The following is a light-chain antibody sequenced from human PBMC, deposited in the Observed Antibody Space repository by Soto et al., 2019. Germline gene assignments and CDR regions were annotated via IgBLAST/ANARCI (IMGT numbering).Light chain of an antibody. J-gene: IGKJ1*01. CDR3: QQSYSTPQT. CDR2: AAS. V-gene: IGKV1-39*01. CDR1: QSISSY. Sequence: DIHMTPSPSSLSASVGDRVTIPCRASQSISSYLNWYQQKPGKAPKLLIYAASSLQSGVPSRFSGSGSGTDFTLTISSLQPEDFAAYYCQQSYSTPQTFGQGTKVDIK.